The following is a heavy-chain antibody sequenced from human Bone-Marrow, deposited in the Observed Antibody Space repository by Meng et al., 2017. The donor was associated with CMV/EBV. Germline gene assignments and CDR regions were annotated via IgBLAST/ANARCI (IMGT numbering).Heavy chain of an antibody. V-gene: IGHV1-18*01. CDR1: NYNFINYV. D-gene: IGHD5-24*01. Sequence: ASVKVSCKASNYNFINYVIRWVRQAPGQGLEWMGWISANNGNTNYAQKFQGRVTMTTHTSTSTVYMELRSLRSDDTAVYYCARGTIRDFSALSWGQGTLVTVSS. J-gene: IGHJ5*02. CDR2: ISANNGNT. CDR3: ARGTIRDFSALS.